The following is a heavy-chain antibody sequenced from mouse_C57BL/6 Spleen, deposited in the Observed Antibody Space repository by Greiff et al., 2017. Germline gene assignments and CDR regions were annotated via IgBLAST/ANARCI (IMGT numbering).Heavy chain of an antibody. J-gene: IGHJ2*01. CDR1: GYNITDYY. CDR2: IDPEDGET. CDR3: ARVVTGRDY. V-gene: IGHV14-2*01. D-gene: IGHD2-13*01. Sequence: DVQLQESGAELVKPGASVKLSCTASGYNITDYYMHWVKQRPEQGLEWIGRIDPEDGETKYAPKFQGKATITADTSSSTAYLQLSSLTAEDAAVYYCARVVTGRDYWGQGTTLTVSS.